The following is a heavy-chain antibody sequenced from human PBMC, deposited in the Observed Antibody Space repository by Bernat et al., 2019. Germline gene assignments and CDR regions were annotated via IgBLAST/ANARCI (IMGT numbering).Heavy chain of an antibody. CDR1: GGSISSSSYY. Sequence: QLQLQESGPGLVKPSETLSLTCTVSGGSISSSSYYWGWIRQPPGKGLEWIGSIYYRGSTYYNPSLKSRVTIAVDTSKNQFSLKLSSVTAADTAVYYCARHGMVRGVDYWGQGTLVTVSS. J-gene: IGHJ4*02. D-gene: IGHD3-10*01. CDR2: IYYRGST. CDR3: ARHGMVRGVDY. V-gene: IGHV4-39*01.